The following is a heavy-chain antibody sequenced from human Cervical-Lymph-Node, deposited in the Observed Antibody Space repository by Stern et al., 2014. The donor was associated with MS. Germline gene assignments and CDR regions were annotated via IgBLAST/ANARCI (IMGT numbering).Heavy chain of an antibody. J-gene: IGHJ5*02. V-gene: IGHV4-61*02. D-gene: IGHD1-7*01. CDR1: GDSISGSSDY. CDR2: IYPSGRT. CDR3: VRDVRSMYDWDYFWFDP. Sequence: QVQLVQSGPGLVKPSQTLSLSCAVSGDSISGSSDYWSWIRQPAGRGLEWIGRIYPSGRTSYNPSLRSRVTLSVDTSKHQFSLKLSSVTAADTAVYYCVRDVRSMYDWDYFWFDPWGQGTLVTVSS.